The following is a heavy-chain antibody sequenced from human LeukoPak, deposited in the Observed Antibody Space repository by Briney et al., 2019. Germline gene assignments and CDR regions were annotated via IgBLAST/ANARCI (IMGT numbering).Heavy chain of an antibody. D-gene: IGHD3-16*01. J-gene: IGHJ4*02. V-gene: IGHV3-33*01. CDR3: SGGREFDY. Sequence: GGSLRLSCAASGFTFSTFGMHWVRQAPGKGLEWVAVIYYDGSKKYYSDSVKGRFTISRDNSKNTLFLQMNSLRAEDTAMYYCSGGREFDYWGQGTLVTVSS. CDR2: IYYDGSKK. CDR1: GFTFSTFG.